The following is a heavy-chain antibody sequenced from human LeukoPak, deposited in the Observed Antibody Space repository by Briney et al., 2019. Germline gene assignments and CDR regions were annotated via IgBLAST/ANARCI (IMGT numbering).Heavy chain of an antibody. CDR2: ISWNSGAI. CDR3: VKDMSAAANFDY. CDR1: GFSFDDYV. D-gene: IGHD2-2*01. V-gene: IGHV3-9*01. Sequence: GGSLRLSCVASGFSFDDYVMHWVRQTPGKGLEWVSGISWNSGAIGYADSVKGRFSISRDNAKNSLHLQLNSLTAEDTALYYCVKDMSAAANFDYWGQGTLVTVSS. J-gene: IGHJ4*02.